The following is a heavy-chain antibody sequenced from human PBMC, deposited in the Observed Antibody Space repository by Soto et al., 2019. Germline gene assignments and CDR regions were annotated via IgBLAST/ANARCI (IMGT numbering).Heavy chain of an antibody. CDR1: GYTFTTYA. J-gene: IGHJ4*02. CDR3: AAVDMGDY. Sequence: QVQLVQSGAEVKKPGASVKVSGKASGYTFTTYAMHWVRQVPGQRPEWMGWINAGNGDTKYVQRFQDRVTFTRDTFASTAYMELSSLRYEGTAVYYCAAVDMGDYWGQGTLVTVSS. V-gene: IGHV1-3*01. D-gene: IGHD5-12*01. CDR2: INAGNGDT.